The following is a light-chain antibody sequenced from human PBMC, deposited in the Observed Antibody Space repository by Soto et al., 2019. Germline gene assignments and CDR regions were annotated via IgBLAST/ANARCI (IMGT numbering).Light chain of an antibody. CDR2: EVS. CDR1: QSLLHITGETF. V-gene: IGKV2-29*02. Sequence: DVVMTQTPLSLSVAPGHPASISCKSSQSLLHITGETFLFWYLQKPGHSPQLLIYEVSTRVYGVPDIFRGSGSWTDFTLEISRVETDDIIIYYCMQSTQLPLTFGQGTRREIE. CDR3: MQSTQLPLT. J-gene: IGKJ5*01.